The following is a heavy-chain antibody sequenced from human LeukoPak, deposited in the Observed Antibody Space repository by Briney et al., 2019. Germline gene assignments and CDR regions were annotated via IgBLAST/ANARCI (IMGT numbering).Heavy chain of an antibody. CDR2: ISYDGSNK. V-gene: IGHV3-30-3*01. CDR1: GFTFSSYA. J-gene: IGHJ3*02. CDR3: ARGPVVVVNDAFDI. D-gene: IGHD3-22*01. Sequence: GRSLRLSCAASGFTFSSYAMHWVRQAPGKGLEWVAVISYDGSNKYYAGSVKGRFTISRDNSKNTLYLQMNSLRAEDTAVYYCARGPVVVVNDAFDIWGQGTMVTVSS.